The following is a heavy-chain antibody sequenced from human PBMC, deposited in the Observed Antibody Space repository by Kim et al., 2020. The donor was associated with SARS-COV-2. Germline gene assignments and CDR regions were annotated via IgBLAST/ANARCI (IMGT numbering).Heavy chain of an antibody. CDR3: TTDGDFDWLLYRGFDY. Sequence: GGSLRLSCAASGFTFSNAWMSWVRQAPGKGLEWVGRIKSKTDGGTTDYAAPVKGRFTVSRDDSKNTLYLQMNSLKTEDTAVYYCTTDGDFDWLLYRGFDYWGQGTLVTVSS. CDR2: IKSKTDGGTT. J-gene: IGHJ4*02. V-gene: IGHV3-15*01. CDR1: GFTFSNAW. D-gene: IGHD3-9*01.